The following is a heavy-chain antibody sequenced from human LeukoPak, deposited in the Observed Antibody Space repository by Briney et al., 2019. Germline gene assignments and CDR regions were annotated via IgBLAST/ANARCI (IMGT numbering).Heavy chain of an antibody. CDR1: GGSFSGYY. V-gene: IGHV4-34*01. CDR2: INHSGST. J-gene: IGHJ4*02. D-gene: IGHD3-22*01. Sequence: SETLSLTCAVYGGSFSGYYWSWLRQPPGKGLEWIGEINHSGSTNYNPSLKSRVTISVDTSKNQLSLKLSSVTAADTAVYYCAGDSGYFLFDYWGQGTLVTVSS. CDR3: AGDSGYFLFDY.